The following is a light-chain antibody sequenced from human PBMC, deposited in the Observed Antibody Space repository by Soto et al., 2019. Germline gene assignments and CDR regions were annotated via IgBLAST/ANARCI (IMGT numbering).Light chain of an antibody. V-gene: IGLV2-14*01. CDR1: ISDIGGYNF. J-gene: IGLJ2*01. CDR3: ASYTRTTTLV. Sequence: QSVLTQPASVSGSPGQSITISCTGTISDIGGYNFISWYQHHPGKAPKLVIYDVNNRPSGISYRFSGSKSGNTASLTISGLQAEDEADYYCASYTRTTTLVFGGGTK. CDR2: DVN.